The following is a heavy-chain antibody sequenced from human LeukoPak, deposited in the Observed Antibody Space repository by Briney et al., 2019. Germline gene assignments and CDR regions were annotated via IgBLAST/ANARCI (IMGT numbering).Heavy chain of an antibody. CDR2: IWYDGSNK. D-gene: IGHD6-13*01. CDR3: ATDRSGSWTVDY. CDR1: GFNFRDYA. V-gene: IGHV3-30*09. J-gene: IGHJ4*02. Sequence: GRSLRLSCAASGFNFRDYAMHWVRQAPGKGPEWLAVIWYDGSNKYYGDSVKGRFAISRDNSKNTLFLRMSSLRAEDTAVYYCATDRSGSWTVDYWGQGTLVTVSS.